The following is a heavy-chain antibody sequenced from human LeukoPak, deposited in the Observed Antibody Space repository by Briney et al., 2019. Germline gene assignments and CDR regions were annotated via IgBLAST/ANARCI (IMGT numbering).Heavy chain of an antibody. J-gene: IGHJ5*02. CDR1: GSIFTSYW. CDR3: ASLSVVPAARANWFDH. Sequence: SGASLQISCQGSGSIFTSYWISWVRQMPGKGLEWMGRIDASDSYTNYSPSFQGHVTISADKSISTAYLQWSSLKASDTAMYYCASLSVVPAARANWFDHWGQGTLVTVSS. V-gene: IGHV5-10-1*01. CDR2: IDASDSYT. D-gene: IGHD2-2*01.